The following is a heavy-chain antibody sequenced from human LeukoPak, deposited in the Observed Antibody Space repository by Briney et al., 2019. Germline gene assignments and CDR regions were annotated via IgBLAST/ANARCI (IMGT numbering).Heavy chain of an antibody. D-gene: IGHD3-16*02. CDR1: GFTFSSHA. J-gene: IGHJ3*02. CDR2: ISYDGSNK. CDR3: ALNGREVPSGAFDI. Sequence: PGGSLRLSCAASGFTFSSHAMHWVRQGPGKGLEWVAVISYDGSNKYYADSVKGRFTISRDNSKNTLFLEMNSLRAEDTAVYYCALNGREVPSGAFDIWAKGQWSPSLQ. V-gene: IGHV3-30-3*01.